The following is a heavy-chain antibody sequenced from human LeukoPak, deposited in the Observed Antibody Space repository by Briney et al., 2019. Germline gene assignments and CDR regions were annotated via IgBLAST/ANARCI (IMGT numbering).Heavy chain of an antibody. CDR3: ARAADRSRDY. V-gene: IGHV3-7*04. J-gene: IGHJ4*02. CDR2: IKYDGSEE. Sequence: GGSLRLPCAASGFIFSNYWMSWVRHIPGEGLEWLANIKYDGSEEYYVDSVRGRFTISRDNAKNSLYLQMNSLRAEDTAVYYCARAADRSRDYWGQGTLVTVSS. CDR1: GFIFSNYW. D-gene: IGHD6-13*01.